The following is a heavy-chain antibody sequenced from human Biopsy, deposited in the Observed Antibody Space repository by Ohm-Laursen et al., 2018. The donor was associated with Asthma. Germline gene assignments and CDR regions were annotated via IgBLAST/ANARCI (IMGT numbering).Heavy chain of an antibody. J-gene: IGHJ4*01. D-gene: IGHD2/OR15-2a*01. CDR1: GVALSGYT. CDR2: IVFASGAT. V-gene: IGHV1-58*01. Sequence: GASVKVSCNVSGVALSGYTSEWVRQARGLGLEWIAWIVFASGATNYAQNFQDRLTVTRDMSAGSVSMELRGLSSTDTAVYYCAAGRTSLQGESLIWGQGTLVSVSS. CDR3: AAGRTSLQGESLI.